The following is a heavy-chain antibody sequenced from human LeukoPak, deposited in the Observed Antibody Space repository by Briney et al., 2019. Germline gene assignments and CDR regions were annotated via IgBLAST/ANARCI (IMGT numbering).Heavy chain of an antibody. V-gene: IGHV3-23*01. D-gene: IGHD1-1*01. CDR1: GFSFSSYG. CDR3: AKGGRRGNIATTVTSAS. J-gene: IGHJ5*02. CDR2: ISGSGGNT. Sequence: PGGSLRLSCAASGFSFSSYGMSWVRQAPGKGLEWVSAISGSGGNTYNADSVKGRFTISRDNSKSTLYLQMNSLRAEDTAVYYCAKGGRRGNIATTVTSASWGQGTLVTVS.